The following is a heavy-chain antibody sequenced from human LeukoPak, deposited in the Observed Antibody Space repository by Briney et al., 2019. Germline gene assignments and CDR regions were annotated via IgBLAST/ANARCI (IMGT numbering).Heavy chain of an antibody. V-gene: IGHV4-59*08. CDR2: IYYSGST. CDR3: ARRAHYYGSGSASNWFDP. Sequence: SETLSLTCTVSGGSISSYYWSWIRQPPGKGLEWIGYIYYSGSTNYNPSLKSRVTISVDTSKNQFSLKLSSVTAADTAVYYCARRAHYYGSGSASNWFDPWGQGTLVTVSS. D-gene: IGHD3-10*01. J-gene: IGHJ5*02. CDR1: GGSISSYY.